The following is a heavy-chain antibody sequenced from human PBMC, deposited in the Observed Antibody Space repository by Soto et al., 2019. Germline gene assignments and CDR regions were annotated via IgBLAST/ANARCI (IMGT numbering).Heavy chain of an antibody. V-gene: IGHV3-30*18. CDR3: AKTHGDYSNTNFDY. Sequence: GGSLRLSCAASGFTFSSYGMHWVRQAPGKGLEWVAVISYDGSNKYYADSVKGRFTISRDNSKNTLYLQMNSLRAEDTAVYYCAKTHGDYSNTNFDYWGQGTLVTVSS. J-gene: IGHJ4*02. D-gene: IGHD4-4*01. CDR1: GFTFSSYG. CDR2: ISYDGSNK.